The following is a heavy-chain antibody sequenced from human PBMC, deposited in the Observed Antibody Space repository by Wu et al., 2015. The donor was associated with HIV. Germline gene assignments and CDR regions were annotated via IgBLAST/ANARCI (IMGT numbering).Heavy chain of an antibody. CDR3: ARERDYCNDLSCHGFDY. V-gene: IGHV1-8*03. D-gene: IGHD2/OR15-2a*01. CDR1: GYTFTSYD. J-gene: IGHJ4*02. Sequence: QVQLVQSGAEVKKPGASVKISCKTSGYTFTSYDVNWVRQAPGQGLEWIGSISPNSGNTGYAQNFQGRVTVTRNTSISTAFMELRSLRSEDTAEYYCARERDYCNDLSCHGFDYWGQGTLVIVSS. CDR2: ISPNSGNT.